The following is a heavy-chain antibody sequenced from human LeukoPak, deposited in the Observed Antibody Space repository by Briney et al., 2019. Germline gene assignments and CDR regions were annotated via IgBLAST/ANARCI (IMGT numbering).Heavy chain of an antibody. CDR3: ARGNYDFWSGYYWDY. J-gene: IGHJ4*02. CDR2: IYHSGST. D-gene: IGHD3-3*01. CDR1: GYSISSGYY. V-gene: IGHV4-38-2*02. Sequence: TTSETLSLTCTVSGYSISSGYYWGWIRRPPGKGLEWIGSIYHSGSTYYNPSLKSRVTISVDTSKNQFSLKLSSVTAADTAVYYCARGNYDFWSGYYWDYWGQGTLVTVSS.